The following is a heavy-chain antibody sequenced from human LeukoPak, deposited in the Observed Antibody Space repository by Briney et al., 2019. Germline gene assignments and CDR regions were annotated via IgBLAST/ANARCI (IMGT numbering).Heavy chain of an antibody. D-gene: IGHD2-2*01. J-gene: IGHJ4*02. CDR1: GFTFSSYS. CDR3: ARDAGGYCSSTSCYVDY. Sequence: GGSLRLSCAAPGFTFSSYSMNWVRQAPGKGLEWVSSISSSSSYIYYADSVKGRFTISRDNAKNSLYLQMNSLRAEDTAVYYCARDAGGYCSSTSCYVDYWGQGTLVTVSS. CDR2: ISSSSSYI. V-gene: IGHV3-21*01.